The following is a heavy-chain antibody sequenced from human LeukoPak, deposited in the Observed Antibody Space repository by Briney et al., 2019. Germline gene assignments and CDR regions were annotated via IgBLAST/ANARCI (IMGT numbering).Heavy chain of an antibody. CDR3: ARGRDY. J-gene: IGHJ4*02. V-gene: IGHV3-48*02. CDR2: ISSSSSAI. Sequence: GGSLRLSCAASGFTFSTYSMNWVRHAPGKGLEWVSYISSSSSAIYDPDPVKGRFTVSRDNAKNSLYLQMNSLRDEDTGVYYCARGRDYWGQGTLVTVSS. CDR1: GFTFSTYS.